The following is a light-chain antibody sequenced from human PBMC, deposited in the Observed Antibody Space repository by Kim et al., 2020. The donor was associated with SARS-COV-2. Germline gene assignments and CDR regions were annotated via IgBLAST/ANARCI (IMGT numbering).Light chain of an antibody. CDR3: QHYNHWPYS. J-gene: IGKJ2*01. CDR1: QIISSN. V-gene: IGKV3-15*01. CDR2: GAS. Sequence: VSPEERATLPCEASQIISSNLAWYQQKPGQAPRLLIYGASIRATDIPARFSGSVSGTKFTLTISSLQSEDVAVYYCQHYNHWPYSFGQGTKLEI.